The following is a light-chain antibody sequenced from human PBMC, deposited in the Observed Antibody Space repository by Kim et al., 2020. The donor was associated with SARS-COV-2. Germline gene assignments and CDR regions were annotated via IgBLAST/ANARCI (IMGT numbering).Light chain of an antibody. J-gene: IGKJ1*01. CDR2: GAS. CDR3: QQRGNWPPWT. V-gene: IGKV3-11*01. Sequence: GEKATLSCRASETVSSCLAGYQPKPGRAPRLLIYGASNRATGIPARFSGSGSGTDFTLTISSLEPEDFAVYYCQQRGNWPPWTFGQGTKVDIK. CDR1: ETVSSC.